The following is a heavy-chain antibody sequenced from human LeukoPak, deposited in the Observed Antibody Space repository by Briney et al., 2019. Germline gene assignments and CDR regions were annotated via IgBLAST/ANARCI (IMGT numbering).Heavy chain of an antibody. J-gene: IGHJ4*02. CDR2: INHSGST. Sequence: SETLSLTCAVYGGSFSGYYWSWIRQPPGKGLEWIGEINHSGSTNYNPSLKSRVTISVDTSKNQFSLKLSSVSAADTAVYYCARGPGYSSSWYPDYFDYWGQGTLVTVSS. CDR1: GGSFSGYY. D-gene: IGHD6-13*01. V-gene: IGHV4-34*01. CDR3: ARGPGYSSSWYPDYFDY.